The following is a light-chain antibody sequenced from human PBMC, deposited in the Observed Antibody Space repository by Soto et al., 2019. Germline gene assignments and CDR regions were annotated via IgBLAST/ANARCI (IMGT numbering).Light chain of an antibody. CDR3: QQYNNSPPRT. CDR1: QSVTYN. J-gene: IGKJ1*01. Sequence: IEMTQSPATMSVSPGERVTLSCRASQSVTYNLAWYQQRFGQAPRLLIYGASVRATGIPARFSGSGSGTEFTLTISNVQSEDFAVYYCQQYNNSPPRTFGQGTKVEVK. V-gene: IGKV3-15*01. CDR2: GAS.